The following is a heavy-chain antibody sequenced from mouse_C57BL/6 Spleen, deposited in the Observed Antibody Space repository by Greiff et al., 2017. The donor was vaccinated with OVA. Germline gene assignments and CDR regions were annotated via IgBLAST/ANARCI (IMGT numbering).Heavy chain of an antibody. Sequence: EVQLQQSGPELVKPGASVKISCTASGYSFTDYNMNWVKQSNGKSLEWIGVINPNYGTTSYNQKFKGKATLTVDQSSSTAYMQLNSLTSEDSAVYFCARSGTTVVGGYFDVWGTGTTVTVSS. CDR2: INPNYGTT. D-gene: IGHD1-1*01. V-gene: IGHV1-39*01. CDR1: GYSFTDYN. J-gene: IGHJ1*03. CDR3: ARSGTTVVGGYFDV.